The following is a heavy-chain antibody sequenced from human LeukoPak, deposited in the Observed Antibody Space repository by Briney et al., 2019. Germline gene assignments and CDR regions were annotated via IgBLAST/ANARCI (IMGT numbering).Heavy chain of an antibody. V-gene: IGHV4-39*01. J-gene: IGHJ5*02. CDR1: GFTVTSNY. D-gene: IGHD6-13*01. Sequence: PGGSLRLSCAVSGFTVTSNYMSWVRQPPGKGLEWIGSIYYSGTTYFNPSLKSRVTISVDTSKNQFSLKLTSVTAADTAVYYCARSIAAEGPTHNWFDPWGQGTLVTVSS. CDR2: IYYSGTT. CDR3: ARSIAAEGPTHNWFDP.